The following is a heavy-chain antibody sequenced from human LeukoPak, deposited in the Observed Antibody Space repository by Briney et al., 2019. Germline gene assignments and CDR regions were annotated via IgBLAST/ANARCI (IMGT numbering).Heavy chain of an antibody. V-gene: IGHV4-34*01. D-gene: IGHD3/OR15-3a*01. J-gene: IGHJ1*01. CDR2: INHSGST. Sequence: SETLSLTCAVYGGSFSGYYWSWIRQPPGKGLEWIGEINHSGSTNYNPSLKSRVTISVDTSKNQFSLKLSSVTAADTAVYYCAKAGSVIAMDSWGQGTPVTVSS. CDR1: GGSFSGYY. CDR3: AKAGSVIAMDS.